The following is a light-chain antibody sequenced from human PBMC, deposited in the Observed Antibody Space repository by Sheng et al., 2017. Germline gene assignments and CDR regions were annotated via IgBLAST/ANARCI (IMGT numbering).Light chain of an antibody. J-gene: IGKJ3*01. Sequence: DIQMTQSPSTLSASVGDRVTLTCRASQSISSWLAWYQQRPGKAPKLLIYRASSLESGVPSRFSGSGSGTEFTLTISSLQPNDFASYYCQQYNTYPFTFGPGTKRGYQ. CDR1: QSISSW. CDR2: RAS. V-gene: IGKV1-5*03. CDR3: QQYNTYPFT.